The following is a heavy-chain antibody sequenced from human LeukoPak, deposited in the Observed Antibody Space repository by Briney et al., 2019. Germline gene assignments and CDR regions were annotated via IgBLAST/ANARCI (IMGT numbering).Heavy chain of an antibody. CDR1: GFTVRSNY. D-gene: IGHD2-15*01. CDR3: ASRGSLIDFDY. J-gene: IGHJ4*02. Sequence: PGGSLRLSCAASGFTVRSNYMSWVRQAPGKGLEWVSVIYSGGSTYYADSVKGRFTISRDNSKNTLYLQMNSLRAEDTAVYYCASRGSLIDFDYWGQGTLVTVSS. CDR2: IYSGGST. V-gene: IGHV3-53*01.